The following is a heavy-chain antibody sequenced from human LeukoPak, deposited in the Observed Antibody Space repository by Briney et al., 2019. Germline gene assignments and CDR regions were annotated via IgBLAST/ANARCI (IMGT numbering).Heavy chain of an antibody. CDR1: GFTFSSYA. CDR2: VSGSGGST. V-gene: IGHV3-23*01. Sequence: GGSLRLSCAASGFTFSSYAMSWVRQAPGKGLEWVSDVSGSGGSTYYADSVKGRFTISRDNSKNTLYLQMNSLRAEDMAVYYCAKDLDIVATIIGNWGQGTLVTVSS. D-gene: IGHD5-12*01. CDR3: AKDLDIVATIIGN. J-gene: IGHJ4*02.